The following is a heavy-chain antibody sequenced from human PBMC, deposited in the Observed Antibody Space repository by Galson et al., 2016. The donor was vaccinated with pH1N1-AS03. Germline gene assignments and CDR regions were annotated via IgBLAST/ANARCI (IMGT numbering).Heavy chain of an antibody. J-gene: IGHJ3*02. CDR3: AKGYSATPSGTLYI. CDR1: GGTFNTYA. CDR2: IIPMLNIP. D-gene: IGHD2-15*01. V-gene: IGHV1-69*04. Sequence: SVKVSCKASGGTFNTYAISWVRQAPGQGLEWMGRIIPMLNIPDYAQKFQVRVTITADKSTNTAYMELTNLRSEHTALYYCAKGYSATPSGTLYIWGQGTMVTVSS.